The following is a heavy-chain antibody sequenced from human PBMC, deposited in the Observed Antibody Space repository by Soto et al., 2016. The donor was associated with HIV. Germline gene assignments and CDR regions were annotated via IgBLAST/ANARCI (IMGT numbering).Heavy chain of an antibody. V-gene: IGHV1-69*10. D-gene: IGHD1-26*01. J-gene: IGHJ4*02. CDR3: ARPNVGVTKDYFDY. Sequence: QVQLVQSGAEVKKPGSSVKVSCKASGGTFSNYAISWVRQAPGQGLEWMGGITPILDIANYAQKFQGRVTIIADTSTDTAYMELSSLRSEDTAVYFCARPNVGVTKDYFDYWGQGTLVTVSS. CDR2: ITPILDIA. CDR1: GGTFSNYA.